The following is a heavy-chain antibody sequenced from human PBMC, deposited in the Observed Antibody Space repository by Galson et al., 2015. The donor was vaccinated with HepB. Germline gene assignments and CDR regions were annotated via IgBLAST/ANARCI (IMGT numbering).Heavy chain of an antibody. D-gene: IGHD6-13*01. CDR1: GYTFTSYD. CDR2: MNPNSGNT. J-gene: IGHJ5*02. Sequence: SVKVSCKASGYTFTSYDINWVRQATGQGLEWMGWMNPNSGNTGYAQKFQGRVTMTRNTSISTAYMELSSLRSEDTAVYYCARCAPPRCSSSWYRFDPWGQGTLVTVSS. V-gene: IGHV1-8*01. CDR3: ARCAPPRCSSSWYRFDP.